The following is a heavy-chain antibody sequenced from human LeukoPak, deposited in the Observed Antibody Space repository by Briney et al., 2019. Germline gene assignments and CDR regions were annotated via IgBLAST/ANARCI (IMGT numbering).Heavy chain of an antibody. J-gene: IGHJ5*02. CDR1: GGSIISYY. CDR2: IYNSGST. CDR3: ARKNNDFWSGFVNWFDP. D-gene: IGHD3-3*01. V-gene: IGHV4-59*01. Sequence: SETLSLTCTVSGGSIISYYWSWIRQPPGKGLEWIGNIYNSGSTNYNPSLKSRVTISVDTSKNQFSLKLSSVTAADTAVYYCARKNNDFWSGFVNWFDPWGQGILVTVSS.